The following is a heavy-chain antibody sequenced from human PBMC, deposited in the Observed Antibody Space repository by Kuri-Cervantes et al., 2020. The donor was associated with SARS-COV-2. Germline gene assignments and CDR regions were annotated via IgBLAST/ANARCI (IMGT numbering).Heavy chain of an antibody. CDR1: GFTFSSNA. Sequence: GESLKISCAASGFTFSSNAMSWVRQAPGKGLEWVSGLSGSGVSTYYAESVKGRFTISRDNSKNTLYLQMNSLRAEYTTVYYCAKDWDSRGYYLFDHWGQGTLVTVSS. V-gene: IGHV3-23*01. CDR2: LSGSGVST. D-gene: IGHD3-22*01. J-gene: IGHJ4*02. CDR3: AKDWDSRGYYLFDH.